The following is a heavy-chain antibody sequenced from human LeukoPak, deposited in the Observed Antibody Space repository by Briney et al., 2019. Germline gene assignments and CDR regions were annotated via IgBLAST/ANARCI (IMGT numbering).Heavy chain of an antibody. CDR1: GYTFTSYD. Sequence: ASVKVSCKASGYTFTSYDINWVRQATGQGLEWMGWMNPNSGNTGYAQKFQGRVTMTRDMSTSTVYMELSSLRSEDTAVYYCARDRHSSSSVRFDPWGQGTLVTVSS. V-gene: IGHV1-8*02. J-gene: IGHJ5*02. D-gene: IGHD6-6*01. CDR3: ARDRHSSSSVRFDP. CDR2: MNPNSGNT.